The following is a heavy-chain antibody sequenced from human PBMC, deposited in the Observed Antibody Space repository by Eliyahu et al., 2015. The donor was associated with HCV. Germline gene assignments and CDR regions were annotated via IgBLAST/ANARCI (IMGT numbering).Heavy chain of an antibody. J-gene: IGHJ3*02. D-gene: IGHD1-26*01. CDR2: IYYSGST. Sequence: QVQLQESGPGLVKPSETLSLTCTVSGGSISSYYWSWIRQPPGKGLEWIGXIYYSGSTNYNPSLKSRVTISVDTSKNQFSLKLSSVTAADTAVYYCARDGGGYSGSYPSAFDIWGQGTMVTVSS. V-gene: IGHV4-59*01. CDR3: ARDGGGYSGSYPSAFDI. CDR1: GGSISSYY.